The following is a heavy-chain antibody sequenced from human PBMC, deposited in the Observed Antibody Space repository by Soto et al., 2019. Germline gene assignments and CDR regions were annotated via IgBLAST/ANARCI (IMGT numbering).Heavy chain of an antibody. CDR1: GYTFTGYY. CDR2: INPKSGGT. CDR3: AKDGGGWFDP. D-gene: IGHD3-10*01. V-gene: IGHV1-2*02. J-gene: IGHJ5*02. Sequence: VQLVQSGAEVKKPGSSLKVSCKASGYTFTGYYIHCVRQAPGQGLEWMGWINPKSGGTDYAQKFQGRVTMTRDTSLSTAYMERIRLRSGDTAVYYCAKDGGGWFDPWGQGTLVTVSS.